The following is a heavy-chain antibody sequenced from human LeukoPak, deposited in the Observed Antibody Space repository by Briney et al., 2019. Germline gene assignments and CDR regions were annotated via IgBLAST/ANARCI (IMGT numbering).Heavy chain of an antibody. CDR1: GFTFTNYW. CDR3: AQDGGEYYDILTGYYPRLYYMDV. J-gene: IGHJ6*03. V-gene: IGHV3-23*01. CDR2: ISGSGGST. Sequence: PGGSLRLSCAASGFTFTNYWMSWVRQAPGKGLEWVSAISGSGGSTYYADSVKGRFTISRDNSKNTLYLQMNSLRAEDTAVYYCAQDGGEYYDILTGYYPRLYYMDVWGKGTTVTISS. D-gene: IGHD3-9*01.